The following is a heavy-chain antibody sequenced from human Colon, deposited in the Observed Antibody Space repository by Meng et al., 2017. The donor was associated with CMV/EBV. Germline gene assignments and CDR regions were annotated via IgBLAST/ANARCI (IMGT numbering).Heavy chain of an antibody. D-gene: IGHD3-16*01. J-gene: IGHJ4*02. CDR2: ISYDGSRA. CDR3: AKDRVGGGATTFDS. V-gene: IGHV3-30*18. Sequence: GFGFFFNNYDMHWVRRAPGRVIEWVAFISYDGSRASSADSVKGRFTISRDNSKNTLYLQMNSLISDDTAFYFCAKDRVGGGATTFDSWGQGTLVTVSS. CDR1: GFFFNNYD.